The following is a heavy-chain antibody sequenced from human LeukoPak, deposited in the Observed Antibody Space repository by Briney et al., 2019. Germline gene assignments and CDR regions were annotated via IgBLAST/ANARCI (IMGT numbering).Heavy chain of an antibody. Sequence: PGPSLRLSCAASGFTFSSYGMHWARQAPGKGLEWVAVISYDGSNKYYADSVKGPFTISRDNSKNTLYLQMNSLRAEDTAVYYCAKDAYYYDSSGHPEGYWGQGTLVTVSS. CDR3: AKDAYYYDSSGHPEGY. D-gene: IGHD3-22*01. V-gene: IGHV3-30*18. CDR1: GFTFSSYG. J-gene: IGHJ4*02. CDR2: ISYDGSNK.